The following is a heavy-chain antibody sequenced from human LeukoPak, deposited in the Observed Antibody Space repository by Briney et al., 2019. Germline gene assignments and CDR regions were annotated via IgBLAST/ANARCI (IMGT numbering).Heavy chain of an antibody. V-gene: IGHV4-31*03. CDR3: ARDFGGNSRYYYYGMDV. J-gene: IGHJ6*02. CDR2: IHYSGST. Sequence: SETLSLTCTVSGGSISSGGYYWSWVRQHPGRGLEWIGYIHYSGSTHYNPSLKSRVTISVDTSKNQFSLKPSSVTAADTAVFYCARDFGGNSRYYYYGMDVWGQGTTVTVSS. CDR1: GGSISSGGYY. D-gene: IGHD4-23*01.